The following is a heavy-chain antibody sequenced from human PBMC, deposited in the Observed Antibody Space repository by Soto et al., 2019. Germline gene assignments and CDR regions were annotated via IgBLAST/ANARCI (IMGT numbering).Heavy chain of an antibody. J-gene: IGHJ3*02. V-gene: IGHV5-10-1*01. CDR1: GYSFTSYW. Sequence: GESLKISCKGSGYSFTSYWISWVRQMPGKGLEWMGRIDPSDSYTNYSPSFQGHVTISADKSISTAYLQWSSLKASDTAMYYCASVSTYYYDSSGPPGAFDIWGKETMVTVSS. CDR2: IDPSDSYT. CDR3: ASVSTYYYDSSGPPGAFDI. D-gene: IGHD3-22*01.